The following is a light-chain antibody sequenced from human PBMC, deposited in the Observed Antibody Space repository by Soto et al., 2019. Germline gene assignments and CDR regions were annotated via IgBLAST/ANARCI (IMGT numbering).Light chain of an antibody. CDR1: RRDVGGYNY. J-gene: IGLJ1*01. CDR2: EVT. CDR3: SSYTISNTLPFV. V-gene: IGLV2-14*01. Sequence: QSALTQPASVSGSPGQSITISCTGTRRDVGGYNYVSWYQQYSGKSPKLLIYEVTHRPSGVSNRFSGSKSGNTASLTISGLQAEDEADYYCSSYTISNTLPFVFGTGLKVTV.